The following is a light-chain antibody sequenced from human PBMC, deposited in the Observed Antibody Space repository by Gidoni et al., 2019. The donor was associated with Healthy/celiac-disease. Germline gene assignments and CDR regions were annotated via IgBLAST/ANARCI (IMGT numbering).Light chain of an antibody. CDR2: EVS. Sequence: QSALTQPPSASGSPGHSVTISCTGTSSDVGGYNYVSWYQQHPGKAPKLMIYEVSTRPSGVPDRFSGSKSGNTASLTVSGLQAGDGADYYCSSYAGSNNVVFGGGAKLTVL. V-gene: IGLV2-8*01. J-gene: IGLJ2*01. CDR1: SSDVGGYNY. CDR3: SSYAGSNNVV.